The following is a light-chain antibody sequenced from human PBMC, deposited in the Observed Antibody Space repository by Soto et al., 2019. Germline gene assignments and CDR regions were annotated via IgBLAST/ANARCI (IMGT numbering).Light chain of an antibody. J-gene: IGKJ4*01. Sequence: DIVMTQSPDSLAVSLGERATINCKSSQIVLWSPTNKNYLAWYQQKPGQPPKLLIHWASIRGSGVPDRFSGSGSGTDFTLTIRSLQAEDVAVYYCQQYYSTPPVTFGGGTTVDIK. CDR2: WAS. V-gene: IGKV4-1*01. CDR1: QIVLWSPTNKNY. CDR3: QQYYSTPPVT.